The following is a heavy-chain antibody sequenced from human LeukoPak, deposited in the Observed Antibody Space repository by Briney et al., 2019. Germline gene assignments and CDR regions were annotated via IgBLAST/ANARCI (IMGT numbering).Heavy chain of an antibody. V-gene: IGHV4-39*01. CDR2: IYYSGST. CDR3: ARPSITMVRGFDP. D-gene: IGHD3-10*01. J-gene: IGHJ5*02. Sequence: SETLSLTYTVSGGSISSSSYYWGWIRQPPGKGLEWIGSIYYSGSTYYNPSLKSRVTISVDTSKNQFSLKLSSVTAADTAVYYCARPSITMVRGFDPWGQGTLVTVSS. CDR1: GGSISSSSYY.